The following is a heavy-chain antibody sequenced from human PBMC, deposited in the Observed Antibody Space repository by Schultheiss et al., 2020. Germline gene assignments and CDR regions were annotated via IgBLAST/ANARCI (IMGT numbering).Heavy chain of an antibody. Sequence: GSLRLSCAASGFTFSNAWMSWVRQAPGKGLEWVGRIKSKTDGGTTDYAAPVKGRFTISRDDSKNTLYLQMNSLRAEDTAVYYCAKDDYGDYVGWFDPWGQGTLVTVAS. CDR2: IKSKTDGGTT. V-gene: IGHV3-15*01. CDR3: AKDDYGDYVGWFDP. D-gene: IGHD4-17*01. CDR1: GFTFSNAW. J-gene: IGHJ5*02.